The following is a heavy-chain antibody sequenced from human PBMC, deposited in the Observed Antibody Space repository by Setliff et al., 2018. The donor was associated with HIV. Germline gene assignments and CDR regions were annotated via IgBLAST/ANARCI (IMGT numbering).Heavy chain of an antibody. V-gene: IGHV4-31*03. CDR3: ARLRITMIMMLNYFDY. CDR2: IYNTGST. Sequence: PSETLSLTCTVTGGSISSGGFYWTWIRQHPGKGLEWLGYIYNTGSTYHSPSLESRVTISIDTSKNQFSLRLTSVTAADTAVYFCARLRITMIMMLNYFDYWGQGTLVTVSS. J-gene: IGHJ4*02. D-gene: IGHD3-22*01. CDR1: GGSISSGGFY.